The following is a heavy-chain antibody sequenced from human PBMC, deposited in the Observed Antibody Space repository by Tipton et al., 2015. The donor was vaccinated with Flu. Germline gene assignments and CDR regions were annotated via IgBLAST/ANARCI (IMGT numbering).Heavy chain of an antibody. J-gene: IGHJ4*02. V-gene: IGHV4-38-2*01. CDR2: IYHSGST. CDR3: ARQERSGWFLDY. D-gene: IGHD6-19*01. CDR1: GYSISSGYY. Sequence: LRLSCAVSGYSISSGYYWGWIRQPPGKGLEWIGSIYHSGSTYYNPSLKSRVTISVDPSKNQFSLKLSSVTAADTAVYYCARQERSGWFLDYWGQGTLVTVSS.